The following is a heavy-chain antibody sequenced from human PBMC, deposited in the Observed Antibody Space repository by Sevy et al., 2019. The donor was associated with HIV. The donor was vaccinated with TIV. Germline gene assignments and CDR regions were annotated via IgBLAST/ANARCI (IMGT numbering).Heavy chain of an antibody. Sequence: SETLSLTCTVSGGSITSINYYWGWLRQRTGKGLEGIGTIYCSVSAYYNSSLKSRVTIFIDTSNNQFSLRLSSVTAADTAVYYCARRDYYGYSDSWGQGTLVTVSS. D-gene: IGHD3-3*01. V-gene: IGHV4-39*01. CDR2: IYCSVSA. CDR1: GGSITSINYY. J-gene: IGHJ4*02. CDR3: ARRDYYGYSDS.